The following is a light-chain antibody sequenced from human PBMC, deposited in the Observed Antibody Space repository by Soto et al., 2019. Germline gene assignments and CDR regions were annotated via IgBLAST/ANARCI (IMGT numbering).Light chain of an antibody. CDR3: SSYAGSSNV. Sequence: QSVLTQPASASGSPGHSITISCTGSSDDIGTYEYISWHQHHPGKAPKLILFGVYDRPSGVPDRFSGSKSGNTASLTVSGLQAEDEADYYCSSYAGSSNVFGTGTKVTVL. J-gene: IGLJ1*01. CDR1: SDDIGTYEY. V-gene: IGLV2-8*01. CDR2: GVY.